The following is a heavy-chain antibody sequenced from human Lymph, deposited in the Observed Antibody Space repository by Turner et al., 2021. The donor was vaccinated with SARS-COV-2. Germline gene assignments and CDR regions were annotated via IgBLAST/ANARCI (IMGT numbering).Heavy chain of an antibody. Sequence: EVQLVESGGGLIQPGGSLRLSCAASGFTVSYNYMTWVRQAPGKGLGWVSVIYIGGSTYYADSVKGRFTISRDSSKNTLYLQMNSLRAEDTAVYYCARDLMEVGGMDVWGQGTTVTVSS. CDR2: IYIGGST. V-gene: IGHV3-53*01. CDR3: ARDLMEVGGMDV. CDR1: GFTVSYNY. D-gene: IGHD3-3*01. J-gene: IGHJ6*02.